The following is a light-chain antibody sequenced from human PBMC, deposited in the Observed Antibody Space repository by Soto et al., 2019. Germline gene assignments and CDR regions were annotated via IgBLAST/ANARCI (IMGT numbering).Light chain of an antibody. V-gene: IGLV2-11*01. CDR1: SSDVGGYNY. CDR2: DVT. Sequence: QSVLTQPRSVSGSPGQSLTISCTGASSDVGGYNYVSWYQQYPGKAPKVMIYDVTKRPSGVPDRFSGSKSGNTASLTISGLQAADEADYYCCSYAGNYILVFGGGTKLTVL. J-gene: IGLJ3*02. CDR3: CSYAGNYILV.